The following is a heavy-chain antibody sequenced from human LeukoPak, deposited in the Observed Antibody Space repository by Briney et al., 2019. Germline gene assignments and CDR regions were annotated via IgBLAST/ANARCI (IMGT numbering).Heavy chain of an antibody. CDR3: ARASYYYDSVDY. CDR2: IYYSGTT. J-gene: IGHJ4*02. D-gene: IGHD3-22*01. Sequence: PSETLSLTCTVSGGSISSYYWTWIRQPPGKGLEWIGYIYYSGTTNYNPSLKSRVTISVDTSKNQFSLNLSSVTAADTAVYYCARASYYYDSVDYWGQGTLVTVSS. V-gene: IGHV4-59*01. CDR1: GGSISSYY.